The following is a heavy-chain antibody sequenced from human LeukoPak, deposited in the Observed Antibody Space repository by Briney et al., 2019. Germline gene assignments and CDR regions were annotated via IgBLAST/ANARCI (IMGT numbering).Heavy chain of an antibody. D-gene: IGHD3-3*01. CDR2: ISNRGNNI. CDR3: AKGPFLEWLLIYFDY. J-gene: IGHJ4*02. Sequence: GGSLRLSCAASGFTFSDYYMGWIRQAPGKGLEWVSYISNRGNNIYYADSVKGRFTISRDNAKNSLYLQMNSLRAEDTAVYYCAKGPFLEWLLIYFDYWGQGTLVTVSS. V-gene: IGHV3-11*01. CDR1: GFTFSDYY.